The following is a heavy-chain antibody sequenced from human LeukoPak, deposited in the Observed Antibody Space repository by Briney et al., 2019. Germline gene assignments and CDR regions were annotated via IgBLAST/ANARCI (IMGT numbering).Heavy chain of an antibody. Sequence: SETLSLTCAVYGGSFSGYYWSWIRQPPGKGLEWIGEINHSGSTNYNPSLKSRVTISVDRSKNQFSLKLSSVTAADTAVYYCARDAVTGYFDYWGQGTLVTVSS. D-gene: IGHD2-21*02. J-gene: IGHJ4*02. CDR1: GGSFSGYY. CDR2: INHSGST. V-gene: IGHV4-34*01. CDR3: ARDAVTGYFDY.